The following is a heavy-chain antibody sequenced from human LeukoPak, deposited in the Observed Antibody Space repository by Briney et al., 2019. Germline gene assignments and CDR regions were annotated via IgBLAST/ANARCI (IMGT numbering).Heavy chain of an antibody. V-gene: IGHV1-8*01. CDR1: GYTFTSYD. Sequence: ASVKVSYKASGYTFTSYDINWVRQATGQGLEWMGWMNPNSGNTGYAQKFQGRVTMTRNTSISTAYMELSSLRSEDTAVYYCARAQGYCSSTSCTTNWFDPWGQGTLVTVSS. D-gene: IGHD2-2*01. CDR3: ARAQGYCSSTSCTTNWFDP. CDR2: MNPNSGNT. J-gene: IGHJ5*02.